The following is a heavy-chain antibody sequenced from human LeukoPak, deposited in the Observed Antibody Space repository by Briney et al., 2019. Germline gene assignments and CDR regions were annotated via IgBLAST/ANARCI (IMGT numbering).Heavy chain of an antibody. D-gene: IGHD3-10*02. Sequence: PGGSLRLSCAASGFTVSSRHMTWVRQAVGRGVEWVSFIYSGGDTSYADSVKGRFTISRDNSKNTLYLQMNSLRAEDTAVYYCARVYNYVFDYWGQGTLVTVSS. CDR3: ARVYNYVFDY. J-gene: IGHJ4*02. CDR2: IYSGGDT. CDR1: GFTVSSRH. V-gene: IGHV3-53*01.